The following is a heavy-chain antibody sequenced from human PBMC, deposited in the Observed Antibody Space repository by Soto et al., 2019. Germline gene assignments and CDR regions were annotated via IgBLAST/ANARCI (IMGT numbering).Heavy chain of an antibody. Sequence: GGSLRLACAASGFTFSSYAMSWVRQAPGKGLEWVSAISGRGDNTYYADSVQGRFAISRDHSKNTLYLQMNSLRAEDTAVYYCANEQSSSGPTWIDPWGKGTLVTVSS. V-gene: IGHV3-23*01. CDR3: ANEQSSSGPTWIDP. CDR2: ISGRGDNT. CDR1: GFTFSSYA. D-gene: IGHD6-19*01. J-gene: IGHJ5*02.